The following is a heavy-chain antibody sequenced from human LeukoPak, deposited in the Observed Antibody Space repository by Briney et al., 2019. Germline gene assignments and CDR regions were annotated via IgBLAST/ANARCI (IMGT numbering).Heavy chain of an antibody. CDR3: ARKGSSWYNWFDP. V-gene: IGHV4-59*01. D-gene: IGHD6-13*01. CDR2: IYYSGST. J-gene: IGHJ5*02. Sequence: TSETLSLTCTVSGGSISSYYWSWIRQPPGKGLEWIGYIYYSGSTNYNPPLKSRVTISVDTSKNQFSLKLSSVTAADTAVYYCARKGSSWYNWFDPWGQGTLVTVSS. CDR1: GGSISSYY.